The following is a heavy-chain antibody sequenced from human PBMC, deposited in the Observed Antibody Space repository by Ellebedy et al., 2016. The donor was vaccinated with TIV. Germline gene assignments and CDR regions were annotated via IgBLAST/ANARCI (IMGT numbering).Heavy chain of an antibody. D-gene: IGHD2-21*02. CDR2: IYPGDSDT. V-gene: IGHV5-51*01. CDR3: ARGDSHFDY. Sequence: GGSLRLSXNGSGYSFTSYWIGWVRQMPGKGLEWMGIIYPGDSDTRYSPSFQGQVTISADKSISTAYLQWSSLKASDTAMYYCARGDSHFDYWGQGTLVTVSS. CDR1: GYSFTSYW. J-gene: IGHJ4*02.